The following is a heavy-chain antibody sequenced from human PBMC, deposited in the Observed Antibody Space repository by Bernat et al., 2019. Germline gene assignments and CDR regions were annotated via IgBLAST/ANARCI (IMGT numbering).Heavy chain of an antibody. D-gene: IGHD1-20*01. J-gene: IGHJ3*02. Sequence: QLQPQESGPGLVKPSETLSLTCTVSGGSISSSSYYWGWIRQPPGKGLEWIGTIYYSGTTYYNPSLKSRVTISVDTSKNQFSLKLSSVTAADTAVYYCARRIAGTARQNAFDIWGQGTMVTVSS. CDR3: ARRIAGTARQNAFDI. V-gene: IGHV4-39*01. CDR1: GGSISSSSYY. CDR2: IYYSGTT.